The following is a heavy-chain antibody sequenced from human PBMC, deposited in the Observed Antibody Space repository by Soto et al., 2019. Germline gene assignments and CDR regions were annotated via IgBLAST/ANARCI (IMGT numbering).Heavy chain of an antibody. CDR1: GGTFSSYA. J-gene: IGHJ4*02. V-gene: IGHV1-69*01. CDR2: IIPIFGTA. D-gene: IGHD3-9*01. CDR3: ARVRILTGSIRRGYFDY. Sequence: QVPLVQSGAEVKKPGSSVKVSCKASGGTFSSYAISWVRQAPGQGLEWMGGIIPIFGTANYAQKFQGRVTITADESTSTAYMELSSLRSEDTAVYYCARVRILTGSIRRGYFDYWGQGTLVTVSS.